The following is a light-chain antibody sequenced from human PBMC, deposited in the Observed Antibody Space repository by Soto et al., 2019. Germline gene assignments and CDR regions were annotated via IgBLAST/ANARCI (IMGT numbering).Light chain of an antibody. Sequence: DIQMTQSPSTLSASVGDRVTITCRASQSISSRLAWYQQKPGKAPKLLIYKASSLESGVPFRFSGSGSGTEFTLTISSLQPDDFATYYCQQYNSYALTVGGGTKVEIK. CDR1: QSISSR. CDR3: QQYNSYALT. CDR2: KAS. V-gene: IGKV1-5*03. J-gene: IGKJ4*01.